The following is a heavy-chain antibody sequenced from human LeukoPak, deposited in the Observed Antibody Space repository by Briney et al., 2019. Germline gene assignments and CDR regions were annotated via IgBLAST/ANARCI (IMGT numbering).Heavy chain of an antibody. J-gene: IGHJ6*04. D-gene: IGHD3-10*01. CDR2: ISGSGGST. CDR1: GFTFSSYA. CDR3: AKESGLGSYYTYYYYYGMDV. V-gene: IGHV3-23*01. Sequence: PGGSLRLSCAASGFTFSSYAMSWVPQAPGKGLEWVSAISGSGGSTYYADSVKGRFTISRDNSKNTLYLQMNSLRAEDTAVYYCAKESGLGSYYTYYYYYGMDVWGKGTTVTVSS.